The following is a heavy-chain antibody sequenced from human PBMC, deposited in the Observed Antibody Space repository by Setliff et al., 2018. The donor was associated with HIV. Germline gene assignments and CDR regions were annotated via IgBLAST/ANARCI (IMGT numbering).Heavy chain of an antibody. V-gene: IGHV4-61*01. Sequence: SETLSLTCTASGDSVSSASYYWSWIRQPPGKGLEWIGYIYYSGTTKYNPSLKSRVTISVDTSRNQFSLKLYSVTAADTAIYYCARRIYGNNPYFDYWSQGTLVTVSS. D-gene: IGHD4-17*01. CDR3: ARRIYGNNPYFDY. CDR2: IYYSGTT. J-gene: IGHJ4*02. CDR1: GDSVSSASYY.